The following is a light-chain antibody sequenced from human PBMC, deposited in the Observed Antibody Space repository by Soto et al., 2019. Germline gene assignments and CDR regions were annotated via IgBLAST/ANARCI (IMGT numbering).Light chain of an antibody. V-gene: IGLV2-14*03. CDR1: TTDVDGYDY. CDR2: DVN. J-gene: IGLJ1*01. Sequence: QSVLTQPAPVSGSPGQSITISCTGATTDVDGYDYVSWYQQHPGQAPKLMIYDVNNRPSGVSYRFSGSKSGDTASLTISGLQAEDFADYYCSSYTSSPSFYVSGAGTKVTVL. CDR3: SSYTSSPSFYV.